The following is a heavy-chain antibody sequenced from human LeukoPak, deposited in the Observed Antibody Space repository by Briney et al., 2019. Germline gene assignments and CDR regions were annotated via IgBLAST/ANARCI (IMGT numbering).Heavy chain of an antibody. V-gene: IGHV3-21*01. Sequence: PGGSLRLSCAASGFTFSSYSMHWVRQAPGKGLEWVSSISSSSYIYYADSVKGRFTISRDNAKNSLYLQMNSLRAEDTAVYYCARGSSGSFDYWGQGTLVTVSS. CDR3: ARGSSGSFDY. CDR2: ISSSSYI. J-gene: IGHJ4*02. D-gene: IGHD3-22*01. CDR1: GFTFSSYS.